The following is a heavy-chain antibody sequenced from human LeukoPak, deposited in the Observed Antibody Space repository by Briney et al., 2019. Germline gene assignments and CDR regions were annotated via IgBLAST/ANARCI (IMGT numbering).Heavy chain of an antibody. CDR2: ISWNSGSI. J-gene: IGHJ4*02. CDR3: AKGDSSSWDYFDY. CDR1: GFTFDDYA. Sequence: GGSLRLSCAASGFTFDDYAMHWVRQAPGKGLEWVSGISWNSGSIGYADSVKGRFTISRDNAKNSLYLQMNSLRAGDTALYYCAKGDSSSWDYFDYWGQGTLVTVSS. D-gene: IGHD6-13*01. V-gene: IGHV3-9*01.